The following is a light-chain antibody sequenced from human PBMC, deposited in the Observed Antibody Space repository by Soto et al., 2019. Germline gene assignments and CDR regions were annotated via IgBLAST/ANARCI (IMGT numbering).Light chain of an antibody. CDR1: QSLSVS. CDR3: HQYFDWPRGT. J-gene: IGKJ1*01. V-gene: IGKV3-15*01. CDR2: GTS. Sequence: EIVLTQSPGTLSLSPGDRATLSCRASQSLSVSYIAWYQQKPGQAPRLLIYGTSTRATDVPLRFSGGGSGTEFTLTISSLQSEDFAVYFCHQYFDWPRGTFGQGTKLEI.